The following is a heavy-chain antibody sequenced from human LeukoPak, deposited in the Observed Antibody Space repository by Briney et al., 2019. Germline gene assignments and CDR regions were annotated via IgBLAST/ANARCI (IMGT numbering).Heavy chain of an antibody. CDR1: GGSFSGYY. D-gene: IGHD2-2*02. CDR3: ASFRRRCSSTSCYIGTKAIAFDI. V-gene: IGHV4-34*01. Sequence: SETLSLTCAVYGGSFSGYYWSWIRQPPGKGLEWIGEINHSGSTNYNPSLKSRVTISVDTSKNQFSLKLSSVTAADTAVYYCASFRRRCSSTSCYIGTKAIAFDIWGQGTMVTVSS. J-gene: IGHJ3*02. CDR2: INHSGST.